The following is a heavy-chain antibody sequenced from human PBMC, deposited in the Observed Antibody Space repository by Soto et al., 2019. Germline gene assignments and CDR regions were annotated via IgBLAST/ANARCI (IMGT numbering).Heavy chain of an antibody. V-gene: IGHV1-69*02. Sequence: QVKLVQSGAEVKKPGSSGKVSCKASGGPFSSYTISWVRQAPGQGLEWLGRIIPILGIANYAQKFQGRFTITADKSTSTAYTELSSLRSEDTAVYYCARSSVAEDWYFDLWGRGTLVTVSS. J-gene: IGHJ2*01. D-gene: IGHD6-19*01. CDR1: GGPFSSYT. CDR2: IIPILGIA. CDR3: ARSSVAEDWYFDL.